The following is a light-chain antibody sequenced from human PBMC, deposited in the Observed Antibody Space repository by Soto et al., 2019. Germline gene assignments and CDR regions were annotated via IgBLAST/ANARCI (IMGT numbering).Light chain of an antibody. Sequence: EIVLTQSPDTLSLSPGDRATLSCRASQSVRSERLAWYQQKPGQAPRLVIFGASTRATGIPARFSGSGSGTEFTLTISSLQSEDFAVYYCQQYNNWPITFGQGTRLEI. CDR1: QSVRSER. J-gene: IGKJ5*01. V-gene: IGKV3-15*01. CDR3: QQYNNWPIT. CDR2: GAS.